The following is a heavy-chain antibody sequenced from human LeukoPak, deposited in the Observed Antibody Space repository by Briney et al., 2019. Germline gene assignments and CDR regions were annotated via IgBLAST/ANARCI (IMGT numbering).Heavy chain of an antibody. J-gene: IGHJ4*02. D-gene: IGHD3-22*01. V-gene: IGHV1-69*13. Sequence: SVKVSCKASGGTFSSYAISWVRQAPGQGLEWMGGIIPIFGTANYAQKFQGRVTITADESTSTAYMELSSLRSEDTAVYYCASYSREFNDSSGYYYRSYFDYWGQGTLVTVSS. CDR2: IIPIFGTA. CDR3: ASYSREFNDSSGYYYRSYFDY. CDR1: GGTFSSYA.